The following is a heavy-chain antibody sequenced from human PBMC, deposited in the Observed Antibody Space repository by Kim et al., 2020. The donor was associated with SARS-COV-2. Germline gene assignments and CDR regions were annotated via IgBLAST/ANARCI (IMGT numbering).Heavy chain of an antibody. D-gene: IGHD3-10*01. J-gene: IGHJ6*02. CDR3: AKAILWFGELPPYYYGMDV. V-gene: IGHV3-23*01. Sequence: RFTISRDNSKNTRKLQMNSLRAEDTAVYYCAKAILWFGELPPYYYGMDVWGQGTTVTVSS.